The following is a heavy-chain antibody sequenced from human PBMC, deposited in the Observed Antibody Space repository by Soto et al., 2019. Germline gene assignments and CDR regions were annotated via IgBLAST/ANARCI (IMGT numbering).Heavy chain of an antibody. J-gene: IGHJ4*02. CDR2: ISAYNGNT. D-gene: IGHD3-3*01. V-gene: IGHV1-18*01. CDR1: GYTFTSYG. Sequence: QVQLVQSGAEVKKPGASVKVSCKASGYTFTSYGISWVRQAPGQGLEWMGWISAYNGNTNYAQKLQGRVTMTTATSTSTDYMELRSLRSADTAVYYCARWVTWSAALDYWGQGTLVTVSS. CDR3: ARWVTWSAALDY.